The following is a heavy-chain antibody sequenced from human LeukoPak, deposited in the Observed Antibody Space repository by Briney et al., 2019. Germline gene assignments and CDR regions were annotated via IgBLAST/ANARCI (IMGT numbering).Heavy chain of an antibody. D-gene: IGHD2-2*01. CDR3: APTAEAYTSWWKV. Sequence: ASVKVSCKASGYTFTDDYMHWVRQAPGQGLEFMGWINPDSGFTNYAQKFQGRVTMTRDTSISTAYLEVMSQTSHDTAVYYCAPTAEAYTSWWKVWGQGTLVTVSS. CDR2: INPDSGFT. CDR1: GYTFTDDY. V-gene: IGHV1-2*02. J-gene: IGHJ4*02.